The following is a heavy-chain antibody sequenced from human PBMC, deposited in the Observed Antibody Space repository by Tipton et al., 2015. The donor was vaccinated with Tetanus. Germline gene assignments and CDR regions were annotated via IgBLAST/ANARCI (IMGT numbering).Heavy chain of an antibody. J-gene: IGHJ4*02. CDR2: VSSSGNS. Sequence: TLSLTCTVSGGSVSCYYWTWFRQPPGKRLEWIGFVSSSGNSNYSPSLTGRVSMSLDTSKQQFSLSLTSATAADTAVYYCARGWSECSSWSCSPFDSWGQGTLVTVSS. CDR3: ARGWSECSSWSCSPFDS. CDR1: GGSVSCYY. V-gene: IGHV4-4*07. D-gene: IGHD2-2*01.